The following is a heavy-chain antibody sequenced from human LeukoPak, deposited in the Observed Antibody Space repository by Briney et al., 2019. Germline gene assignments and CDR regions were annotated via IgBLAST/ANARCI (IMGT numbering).Heavy chain of an antibody. CDR1: GDSVSSNSAG. J-gene: IGHJ4*02. V-gene: IGHV6-1*01. Sequence: SQTLSLTCAISGDSVSSNSAGWDWIRQSPSRGLEWLGRTYYRSKWNNDYAVSVKSRITINPHTSKNQFSLQLNSVTPEDTAVYYCARDITVIAIQPYFDYWGQGTLVTVSS. CDR2: TYYRSKWNN. D-gene: IGHD2-21*01. CDR3: ARDITVIAIQPYFDY.